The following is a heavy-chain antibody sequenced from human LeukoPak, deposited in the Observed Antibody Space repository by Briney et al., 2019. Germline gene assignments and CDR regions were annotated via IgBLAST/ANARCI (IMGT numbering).Heavy chain of an antibody. J-gene: IGHJ4*02. CDR2: ISSSSSTI. V-gene: IGHV3-48*01. CDR1: GFTFSSYS. D-gene: IGHD1-26*01. Sequence: GGSLRLSCAASGFTFSSYSMNWVRQAPGKGLEWVSYISSSSSTIYYADSVEGRFTISRDNAENSLYLQMNSLRAEDTAVYYCAREFSGSNYGFPFDYWGQGTLVTVSS. CDR3: AREFSGSNYGFPFDY.